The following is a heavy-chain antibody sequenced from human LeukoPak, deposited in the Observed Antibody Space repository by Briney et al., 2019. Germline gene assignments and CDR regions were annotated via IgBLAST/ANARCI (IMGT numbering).Heavy chain of an antibody. V-gene: IGHV3-30*02. CDR2: ITYDGTNT. J-gene: IGHJ4*02. D-gene: IGHD3/OR15-3a*01. Sequence: PGGSLRLSCAASGFSFSSYGIHWVRQAPGMGLEWVAFITYDGTNTYYAESLKGRFTISRDNSKNTLYLQMNSLRPDDTAVYYCARDLGLLEDYWGQGTLVTVSS. CDR3: ARDLGLLEDY. CDR1: GFSFSSYG.